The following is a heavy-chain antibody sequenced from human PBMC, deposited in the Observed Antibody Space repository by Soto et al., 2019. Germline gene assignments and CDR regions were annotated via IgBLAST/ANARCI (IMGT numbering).Heavy chain of an antibody. CDR1: GGSFSGYY. D-gene: IGHD1-26*01. Sequence: QVQLQQWGAGLLKPSETLSLTCAVYGGSFSGYYWSWIRQPPGKGLEWIGEINHSGSTNYNPSLKSRVIISVDTSKNHFSLKLSSVTAADTAVYYCAKWGGYYPYYHEMDVWGQGTTVTVSS. V-gene: IGHV4-34*01. CDR2: INHSGST. CDR3: AKWGGYYPYYHEMDV. J-gene: IGHJ6*02.